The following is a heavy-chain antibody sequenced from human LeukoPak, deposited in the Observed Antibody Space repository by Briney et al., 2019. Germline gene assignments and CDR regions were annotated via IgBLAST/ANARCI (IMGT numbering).Heavy chain of an antibody. CDR2: IWYDGSNK. V-gene: IGHV3-33*03. J-gene: IGHJ4*02. CDR1: GFTFSTSG. D-gene: IGHD1-26*01. Sequence: GGSLRLSCAASGFTFSTSGMHWVRQAPGKGLEWVAVIWYDGSNKHYAESVKGRFSISRDNSKNTLYLQMNSLRAEDTALYFCAKKAQYNGNYPLDYWGQGTLVTVSS. CDR3: AKKAQYNGNYPLDY.